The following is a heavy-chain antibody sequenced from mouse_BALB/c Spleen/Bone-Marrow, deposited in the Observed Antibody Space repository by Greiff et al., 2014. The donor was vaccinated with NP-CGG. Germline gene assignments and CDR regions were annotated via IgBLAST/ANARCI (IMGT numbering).Heavy chain of an antibody. CDR2: ISSGGSYT. V-gene: IGHV5-9-3*01. J-gene: IGHJ4*01. CDR1: GFTFSSYA. CDR3: ASLFRGAMDY. Sequence: EVQLVESGGGLVKPGGSLKLSCAASGFTFSSYAMSWVRQTPEKRLEWVATISSGGSYTYYPDSVKGRFTIYRDNAKNTLYLQMSSLRSEDTAMYYCASLFRGAMDYWGQGTSVTVSS.